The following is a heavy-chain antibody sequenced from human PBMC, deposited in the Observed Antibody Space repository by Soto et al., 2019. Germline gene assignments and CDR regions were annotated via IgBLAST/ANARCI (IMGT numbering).Heavy chain of an antibody. Sequence: GGSLRLSCAASGFTFSSYEMNWVRQAPGKGLEWVSYISSSGSTIYYADSVKGRFTISRDNAKNSLYLQMNSLRAEDTAVYYCARDRAENYGDYDWYFDLWGRGTLVTVSS. CDR2: ISSSGSTI. V-gene: IGHV3-48*03. D-gene: IGHD4-17*01. CDR1: GFTFSSYE. CDR3: ARDRAENYGDYDWYFDL. J-gene: IGHJ2*01.